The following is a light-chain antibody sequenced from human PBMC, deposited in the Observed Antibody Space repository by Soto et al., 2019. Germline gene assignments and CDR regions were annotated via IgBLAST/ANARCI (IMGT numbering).Light chain of an antibody. J-gene: IGKJ1*01. Sequence: EIVMTQSPATLSVSPGERATLSCRASQSVSSKLAWYQQKPGQAPRLLIYAASTRATGIPARFSGSGSWTEFTLTISSLQSEDFAVYYCQQFNDWLWTFGQGTKVEIK. CDR1: QSVSSK. CDR3: QQFNDWLWT. CDR2: AAS. V-gene: IGKV3-15*01.